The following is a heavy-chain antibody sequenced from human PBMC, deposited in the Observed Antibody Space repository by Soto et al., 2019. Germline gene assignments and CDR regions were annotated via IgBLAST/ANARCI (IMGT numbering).Heavy chain of an antibody. Sequence: LRLSCAASGFTFSDYYMSWIRQAPGKGLEWVSYISSSGSTIYYADSVKGRFTISRDNAKNSLYLQMNSLRAEDTAVYYCARRCTNGVCYTSYGMDVWGQGTTVTVS. V-gene: IGHV3-11*01. CDR2: ISSSGSTI. CDR3: ARRCTNGVCYTSYGMDV. D-gene: IGHD2-8*01. J-gene: IGHJ6*02. CDR1: GFTFSDYY.